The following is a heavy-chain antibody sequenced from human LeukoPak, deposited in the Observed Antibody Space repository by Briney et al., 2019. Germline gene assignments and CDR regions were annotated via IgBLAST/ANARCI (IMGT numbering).Heavy chain of an antibody. J-gene: IGHJ4*02. D-gene: IGHD1-26*01. CDR3: ASGSYAKSDYFDY. V-gene: IGHV7-4-1*02. CDR1: GYTFTSYG. Sequence: GASVKVSCKASGYTFTSYGISWVRQAPGQGLEWMGWINTNTGNPTYAQGFTGRFVFSLDTSVSTAYLQISSLKAEDTAVYYCASGSYAKSDYFDYWGQGTLVTVSS. CDR2: INTNTGNP.